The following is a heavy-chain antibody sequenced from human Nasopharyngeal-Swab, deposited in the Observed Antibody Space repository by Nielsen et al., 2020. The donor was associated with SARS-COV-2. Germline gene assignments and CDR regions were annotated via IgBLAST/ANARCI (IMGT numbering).Heavy chain of an antibody. CDR3: AKGSYYVPDY. CDR1: GFTFDDYA. J-gene: IGHJ4*02. Sequence: SLKISCAASGFTFDDYAMHWVRQAPGKGLEWVSGISWNSGSIGYADSVKGRFTISRDNAKNSLYLQMNSLRAEDTALYYCAKGSYYVPDYWGQGTLVTVSS. CDR2: ISWNSGSI. D-gene: IGHD1-26*01. V-gene: IGHV3-9*01.